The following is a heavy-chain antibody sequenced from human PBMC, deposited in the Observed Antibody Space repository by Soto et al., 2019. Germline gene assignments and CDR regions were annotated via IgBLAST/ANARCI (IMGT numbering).Heavy chain of an antibody. CDR3: TKQENPPYDYSGMGD. CDR1: GYTFTRYG. V-gene: IGHV1-18*01. J-gene: IGHJ6*02. Sequence: QGQLVQSGGEVKKPGASVKVSCKASGYTFTRYGISWVRQAPGQGLEWMGWISGYNGYTKYAQKFQGRLTMTVETSTTTAYLERRSWTDHGRAGYYCTKQENPPYDYSGMGDWGQGTPVTVSS. CDR2: ISGYNGYT.